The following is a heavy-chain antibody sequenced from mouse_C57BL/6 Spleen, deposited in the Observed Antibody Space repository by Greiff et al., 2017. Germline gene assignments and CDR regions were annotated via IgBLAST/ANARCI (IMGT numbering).Heavy chain of an antibody. CDR1: GYTFTSYW. J-gene: IGHJ3*01. CDR2: IHPSDSDT. V-gene: IGHV1-74*01. D-gene: IGHD3-2*02. CDR3: APDSSGYPVAY. Sequence: QVQLQQPGAELVKPGASVKVSCKASGYTFTSYWMHWVKQRPGPGLEWIGRIHPSDSDTNYNQKFKGKATLTVDKSSSPAYMQLSSLTSEDSAVYYCAPDSSGYPVAYWGQGTLVTVSA.